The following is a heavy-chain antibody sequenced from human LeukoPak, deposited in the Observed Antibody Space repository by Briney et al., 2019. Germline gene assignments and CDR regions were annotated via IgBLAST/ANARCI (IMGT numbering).Heavy chain of an antibody. J-gene: IGHJ4*02. CDR2: IIPILGIA. Sequence: SVKVSCKASGGTFSSYTISWVRQAPGQGLEWMGRIIPILGIANYAQKFQGRVTITADKSTSTAYMELSSLRSEDTAVYYCATEPSSGWPHNDYWGQGTLVTVSS. CDR1: GGTFSSYT. D-gene: IGHD6-19*01. CDR3: ATEPSSGWPHNDY. V-gene: IGHV1-69*04.